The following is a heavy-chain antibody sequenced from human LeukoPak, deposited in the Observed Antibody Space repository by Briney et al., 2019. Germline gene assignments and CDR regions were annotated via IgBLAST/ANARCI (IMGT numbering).Heavy chain of an antibody. J-gene: IGHJ4*02. D-gene: IGHD3-16*01. CDR1: GFTFSSHW. CDR3: ARDWGWTTFDS. Sequence: GGSLRLSCAASGFTFSSHWMTWVRQAPGKGLEFVANLNQDGYVWNYVDSVRGRFTISRDNAKNSVHLQLNSLRVEDTAVYYCARDWGWTTFDSWGQGTLVAVSS. V-gene: IGHV3-7*01. CDR2: LNQDGYVW.